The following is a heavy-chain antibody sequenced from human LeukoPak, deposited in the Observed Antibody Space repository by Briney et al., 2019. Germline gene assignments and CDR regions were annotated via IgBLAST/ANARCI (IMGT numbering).Heavy chain of an antibody. D-gene: IGHD3-22*01. V-gene: IGHV3-15*01. CDR1: GFTFSNAW. J-gene: IGHJ4*02. Sequence: GGSLRLSCAASGFTFSNAWMSWVRQAPGKGLEWGGGIKSKTDGGTTDYAAPVKGRFTISRDDSKNTLYLQMNSLKTEDTAVYYCTTGDSSNPPTWGQGTLVTVSS. CDR3: TTGDSSNPPT. CDR2: IKSKTDGGTT.